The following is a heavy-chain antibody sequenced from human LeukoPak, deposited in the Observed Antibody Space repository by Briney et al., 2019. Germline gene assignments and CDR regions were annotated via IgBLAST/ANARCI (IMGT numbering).Heavy chain of an antibody. J-gene: IGHJ5*02. CDR2: INHSGST. D-gene: IGHD2-2*01. CDR1: GGSFSGYY. Sequence: PSETLSLTCAVYGGSFSGYYWSWIRQPPGKGLEWIGEINHSGSTNYNPSLKSRVTISVDTSKNQFSLKLSSVTAADTAVYYCAGAVGAAACWFDPWGQGTLVTVSS. CDR3: AGAVGAAACWFDP. V-gene: IGHV4-34*01.